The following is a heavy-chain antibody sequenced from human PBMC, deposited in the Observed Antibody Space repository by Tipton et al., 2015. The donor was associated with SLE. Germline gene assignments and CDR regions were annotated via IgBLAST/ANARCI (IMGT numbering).Heavy chain of an antibody. CDR1: GGSVSSGSYY. J-gene: IGHJ5*02. Sequence: TLSLTCTVSGGSVSSGSYYWSWIRQPPGKGLEWIGEINHSGSTNDNPSFKSRVTISVDTSKNQFSLQLSSVTAADTAVYYCARGVNDYGDYAWFDPWGQGTLGTVS. D-gene: IGHD4-17*01. CDR2: INHSGST. V-gene: IGHV4-61*01. CDR3: ARGVNDYGDYAWFDP.